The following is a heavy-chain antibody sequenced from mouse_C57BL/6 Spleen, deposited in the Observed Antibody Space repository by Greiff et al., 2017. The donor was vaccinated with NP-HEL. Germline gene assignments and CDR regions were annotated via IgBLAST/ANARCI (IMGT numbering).Heavy chain of an antibody. J-gene: IGHJ2*01. CDR3: TRIYYGYDDYFDY. CDR1: GYTFTSYW. Sequence: EVQLQQSGTVLARPGASVKMSCKTSGYTFTSYWMHWVKQRPGQGLEWIGAIYPGNSDTSYNQKFKGKAKLTAVTSASTAYMELSSLTNEDSAVYYCTRIYYGYDDYFDYWGQGTTLTVSS. V-gene: IGHV1-5*01. D-gene: IGHD2-2*01. CDR2: IYPGNSDT.